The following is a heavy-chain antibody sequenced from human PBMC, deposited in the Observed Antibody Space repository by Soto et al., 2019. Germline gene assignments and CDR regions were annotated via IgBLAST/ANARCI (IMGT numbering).Heavy chain of an antibody. CDR1: GFTCRNYG. D-gene: IGHD5-18*01. CDR3: AKGGGYSSGTNDAFDI. CDR2: ISDEGSNK. Sequence: PGGSLRLSCVASGFTCRNYGMHWGRQAPGKGGEWLAVISDEGSNKYNLASVEGRFTISRDNSRNTVFLQMNSLRAEDTAVYYCAKGGGYSSGTNDAFDIWGQGTMVTVSS. J-gene: IGHJ3*02. V-gene: IGHV3-30*18.